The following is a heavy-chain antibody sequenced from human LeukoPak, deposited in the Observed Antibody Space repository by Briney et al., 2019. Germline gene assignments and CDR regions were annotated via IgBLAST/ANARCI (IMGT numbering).Heavy chain of an antibody. D-gene: IGHD7-27*01. Sequence: ASVKVSCKASGYSFTDHYLHWLRQAPGQGLEWMGWIHPNSSDTNYAQNFQGRVSLTRDTSNSTAYMELIRLRSDDTAVYYCARDHNWGPDYWGQGTLVSVSS. CDR3: ARDHNWGPDY. CDR2: IHPNSSDT. CDR1: GYSFTDHY. V-gene: IGHV1-2*02. J-gene: IGHJ4*02.